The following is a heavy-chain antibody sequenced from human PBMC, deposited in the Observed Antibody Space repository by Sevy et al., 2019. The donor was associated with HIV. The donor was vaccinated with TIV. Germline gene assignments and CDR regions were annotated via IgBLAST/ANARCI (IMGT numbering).Heavy chain of an antibody. D-gene: IGHD3-3*01. CDR3: VRETPYYDFWSGYYPTGTNWFDP. CDR1: GGSISSSSYY. J-gene: IGHJ5*02. V-gene: IGHV4-39*02. Sequence: AESLSLTCTVSGGSISSSSYYWGWIRQPPGNGLEWIGSIYYSGSTYYNPSLKSRVTISIDTSKNQFSLKLSYVTAADTAVYYCVRETPYYDFWSGYYPTGTNWFDPWGQGTLVTVSS. CDR2: IYYSGST.